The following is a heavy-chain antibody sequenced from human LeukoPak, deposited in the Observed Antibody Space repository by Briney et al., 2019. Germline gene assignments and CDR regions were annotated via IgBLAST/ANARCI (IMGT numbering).Heavy chain of an antibody. Sequence: SQTLSLTCTVSGGSISSASSYWSWIRQPAGQGLEWIGRIYTSGSTNYNPSLKSRVTISVDTFKNQFSLKLSSVTAADTAVYYCARGSGSYNEAYFQHWGQGTLVTVSS. CDR2: IYTSGST. V-gene: IGHV4-61*02. J-gene: IGHJ1*01. CDR3: ARGSGSYNEAYFQH. D-gene: IGHD1-26*01. CDR1: GGSISSASSY.